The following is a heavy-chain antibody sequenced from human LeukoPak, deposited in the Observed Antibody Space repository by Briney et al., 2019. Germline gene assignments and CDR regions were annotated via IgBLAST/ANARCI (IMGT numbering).Heavy chain of an antibody. CDR2: ISGSGGST. J-gene: IGHJ6*02. D-gene: IGHD6-19*01. V-gene: IGHV3-23*01. Sequence: GGSLRLSCAASGFTFSSYGMHWVRQAPGKGLEWVSAISGSGGSTYYADSVKGRFTISRDNSKNTLYLQMNSLRAEDTAVYYCAKDKAVGPYYYYGMDVWGQGTTVTVSS. CDR1: GFTFSSYG. CDR3: AKDKAVGPYYYYGMDV.